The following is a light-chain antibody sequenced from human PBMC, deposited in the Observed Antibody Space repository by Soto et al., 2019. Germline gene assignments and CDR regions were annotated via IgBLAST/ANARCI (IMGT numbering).Light chain of an antibody. Sequence: EIVMTRSPVSLSVSPGERATLSCRAGQGVTTNFAWYQQKSGQSPRLLIYDVSIRATGVPARFSGTGSETDFTLTISGLQSEDSAVYFCQQYNNWPSSFGQGTRLEIK. CDR2: DVS. CDR1: QGVTTN. J-gene: IGKJ5*01. CDR3: QQYNNWPSS. V-gene: IGKV3-15*01.